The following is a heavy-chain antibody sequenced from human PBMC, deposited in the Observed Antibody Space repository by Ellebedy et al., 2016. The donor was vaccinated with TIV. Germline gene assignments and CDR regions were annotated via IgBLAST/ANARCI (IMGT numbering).Heavy chain of an antibody. D-gene: IGHD1-26*01. V-gene: IGHV1-8*01. Sequence: AASVKVSCKASGYTFTSYDINWVRQATGQGLEWMGWMNPNSGNTGYAQKFQGRVTMTRNTSISTAYMELSSLRSEDTAVYYCARLTPIVGATLADYWGQGTLVTVSS. J-gene: IGHJ4*02. CDR1: GYTFTSYD. CDR2: MNPNSGNT. CDR3: ARLTPIVGATLADY.